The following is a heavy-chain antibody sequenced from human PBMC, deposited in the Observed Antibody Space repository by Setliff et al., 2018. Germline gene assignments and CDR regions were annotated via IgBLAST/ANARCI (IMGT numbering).Heavy chain of an antibody. CDR2: ISPYNEKT. CDR1: GFVFITYA. D-gene: IGHD5-12*01. V-gene: IGHV1-18*01. J-gene: IGHJ4*02. Sequence: ASVKVSCKTSGFVFITYAITWVRQAPGQGLEWMGWISPYNEKTNYAEKFQGRVTMTTDTSTTTVYMEVASLRSDDTAVYYCVRGPGPSVVVAMPFDRWGQGTLVTVSS. CDR3: VRGPGPSVVVAMPFDR.